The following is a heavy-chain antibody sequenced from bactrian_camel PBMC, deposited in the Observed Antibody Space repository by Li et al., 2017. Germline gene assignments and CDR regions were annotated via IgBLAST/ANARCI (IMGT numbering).Heavy chain of an antibody. CDR1: GFTFSSSW. D-gene: IGHD6*01. V-gene: IGHV3S1*01. J-gene: IGHJ6*01. CDR2: IGSGGDIT. CDR3: AKAFLYGGDWSRRPDFGA. Sequence: HVQLVESGGGLEQPGGSLRLDCAASGFTFSSSWMYWVRQAPGKGLEWVSTIGSGGDITYYLDSVKGRFTISRDNAKNTLYLQLSGLKTEDTAMYYCAKAFLYGGDWSRRPDFGAWGQGTQVTVS.